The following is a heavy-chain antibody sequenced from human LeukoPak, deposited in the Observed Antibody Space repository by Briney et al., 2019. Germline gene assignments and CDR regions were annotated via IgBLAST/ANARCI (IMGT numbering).Heavy chain of an antibody. Sequence: GGSLRLSCAASGFTFSSYSVNWVRQAPGKGLEWVSSISSSSSYIYYADSVKGRFTISRDNAKNSLCLQMNSLRAEDTAVCYCARTGGGFDYWGQGTLVTVSS. D-gene: IGHD3-16*01. CDR1: GFTFSSYS. V-gene: IGHV3-21*01. CDR2: ISSSSSYI. CDR3: ARTGGGFDY. J-gene: IGHJ4*02.